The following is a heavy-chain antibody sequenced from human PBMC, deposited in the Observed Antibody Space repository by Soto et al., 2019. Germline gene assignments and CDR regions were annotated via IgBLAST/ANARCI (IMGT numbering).Heavy chain of an antibody. CDR3: AHVAITLGGVIDIDAFDI. Sequence: QITLKESGPTLVKPTQTLTLTCTFSGFSLSSSRVGVGWIRQPPGEALEWLAVIYWDDDKRYSPSLNSRLTITKDTSKDQVVLRMTNMDPVDTATYYCAHVAITLGGVIDIDAFDIWGQGTMVTVSS. V-gene: IGHV2-5*02. D-gene: IGHD3-16*02. J-gene: IGHJ3*02. CDR1: GFSLSSSRVG. CDR2: IYWDDDK.